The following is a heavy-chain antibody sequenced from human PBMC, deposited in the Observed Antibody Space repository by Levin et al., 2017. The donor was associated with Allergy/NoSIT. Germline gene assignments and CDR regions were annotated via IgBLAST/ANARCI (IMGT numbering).Heavy chain of an antibody. CDR2: ISYDGSNK. CDR3: AKGSREDAFDI. D-gene: IGHD2-2*01. J-gene: IGHJ3*02. Sequence: GESLKISCAASGFTFSSYGMHWVRQAPGKGLEWVAVISYDGSNKYYADSVKGRFTISRDNSKNTLYLQMNSLRAEDTAVYYCAKGSREDAFDIWGQGTMVTVSS. V-gene: IGHV3-30*18. CDR1: GFTFSSYG.